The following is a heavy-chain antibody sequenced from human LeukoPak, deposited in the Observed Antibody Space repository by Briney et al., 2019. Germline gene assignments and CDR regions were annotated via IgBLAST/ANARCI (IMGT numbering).Heavy chain of an antibody. D-gene: IGHD3-16*02. CDR1: GGSISSGDYY. V-gene: IGHV4-61*08. CDR2: IYYSGST. J-gene: IGHJ6*02. CDR3: ARYRAKVYYYGMDV. Sequence: PSETLSLTCTVSGGSISSGDYYWSWIRQPPGKGLEWIGYIYYSGSTNYNPSLKSRVTISVDTSKNQFSLKLSSVTAADTAVYYCARYRAKVYYYGMDVWGQGTTVTVSS.